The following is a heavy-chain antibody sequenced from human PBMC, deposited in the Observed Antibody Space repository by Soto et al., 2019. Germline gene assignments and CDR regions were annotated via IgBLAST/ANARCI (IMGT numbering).Heavy chain of an antibody. Sequence: ASVKVSCKASGYTFTSYGISWVRQAPGQGLEWMGWISAYNGNTNYAQKLQGRVTMTTDTSTSTAYMELRSLRSDDTAVYYCARVSGDDYGDYPPYGMDVWGQGTTVTVSS. J-gene: IGHJ6*02. CDR1: GYTFTSYG. D-gene: IGHD4-17*01. CDR2: ISAYNGNT. V-gene: IGHV1-18*01. CDR3: ARVSGDDYGDYPPYGMDV.